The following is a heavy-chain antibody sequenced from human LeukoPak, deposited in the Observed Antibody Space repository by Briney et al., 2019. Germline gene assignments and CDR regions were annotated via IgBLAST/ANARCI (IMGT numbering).Heavy chain of an antibody. CDR2: MNTNSGNT. CDR1: GYTFTSYD. Sequence: ASVKVSCKASGYTFTSYDINWVRQATGQGLEWMGWMNTNSGNTGYAQKFQGRVTMTRNTSISTAYMELSSLRSEDTAVYYCARVKYYYDFWSGYYTPGYYYYGMDVWGQGTTVTVSS. CDR3: ARVKYYYDFWSGYYTPGYYYYGMDV. V-gene: IGHV1-8*01. J-gene: IGHJ6*02. D-gene: IGHD3-3*01.